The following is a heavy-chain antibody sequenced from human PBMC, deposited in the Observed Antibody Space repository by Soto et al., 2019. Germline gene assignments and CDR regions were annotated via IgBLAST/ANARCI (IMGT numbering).Heavy chain of an antibody. CDR1: GFTFENYA. V-gene: IGHV3-9*01. CDR3: ANVQLYSNYANYFDY. CDR2: ISCHGGNI. J-gene: IGHJ4*02. D-gene: IGHD4-4*01. Sequence: EVQLVESGGGVVQPGRSLRLSCAASGFTFENYAMHWVRQAPGKGLEWVAGISCHGGNIEYADSVRGRFTISRDIAKNSLYLQMNSLRPEDPGLYYCANVQLYSNYANYFDYGGQGTLVTVSS.